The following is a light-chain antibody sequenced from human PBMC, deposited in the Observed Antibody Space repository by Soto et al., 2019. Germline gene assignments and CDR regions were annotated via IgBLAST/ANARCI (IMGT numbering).Light chain of an antibody. V-gene: IGLV2-14*03. CDR3: SAYTVSRTYV. CDR1: SSDVGAYNF. CDR2: NVY. J-gene: IGLJ1*01. Sequence: QSALTQPASVSGSPGQSITISCTGTSSDVGAYNFVSWHQQHPGKAPKLMIYNVYDRPSGISYRFSGSKSGNTVSLTISGLQGEDEADYYCSAYTVSRTYVFGTGTKVTV.